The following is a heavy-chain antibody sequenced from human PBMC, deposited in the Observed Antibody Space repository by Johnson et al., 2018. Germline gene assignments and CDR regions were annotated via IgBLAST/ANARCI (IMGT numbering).Heavy chain of an antibody. V-gene: IGHV3-30*03. D-gene: IGHD4-17*01. J-gene: IGHJ6*02. CDR3: ATLYGDGPAPGLYYYYGMDV. CDR1: GFTFSSYG. CDR2: ISYDGSNK. Sequence: QVQLVESGGGVVQXGRSLRLSCAASGFTFSSYGMHWVRQAPGKGLEWVAVISYDGSNKYYADSVKGRFTISRDNSKNTLYLQMNSLRAEDTAVYYCATLYGDGPAPGLYYYYGMDVWGQGTTVTVSS.